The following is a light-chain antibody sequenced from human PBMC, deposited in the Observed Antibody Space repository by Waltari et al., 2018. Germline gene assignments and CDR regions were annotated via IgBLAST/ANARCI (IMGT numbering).Light chain of an antibody. V-gene: IGKV3-20*01. CDR2: GAS. CDR1: QSVSRA. CDR3: QHYLRLPVT. Sequence: IVLTQSPGTLSLSLGERATVSCRASQSVSRALSGYQQKPGQAPRLLIYGASTRATAIPDRFSGSGSGTDFSLTISRLEPDDFAVYYCQHYLRLPVTFGQGTTVEI. J-gene: IGKJ1*01.